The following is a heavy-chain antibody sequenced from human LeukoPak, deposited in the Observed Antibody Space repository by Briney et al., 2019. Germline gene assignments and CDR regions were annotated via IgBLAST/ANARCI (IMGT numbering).Heavy chain of an antibody. D-gene: IGHD3-22*01. Sequence: SETLSLTCTVSGGSISSYYWSWIRQPPGKGLEWIAYISDIGSINYNPSLKSRVTISLDTSKNQFSLKLSSVTAADTAVYYCARGFNYYDSSGYYYQAFDIWGQGTMVTVSS. J-gene: IGHJ3*02. CDR1: GGSISSYY. V-gene: IGHV4-59*12. CDR3: ARGFNYYDSSGYYYQAFDI. CDR2: ISDIGSI.